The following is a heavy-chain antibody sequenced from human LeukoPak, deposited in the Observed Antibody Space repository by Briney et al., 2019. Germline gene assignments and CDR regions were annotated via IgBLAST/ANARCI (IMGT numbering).Heavy chain of an antibody. CDR2: IKSKTGGGTT. Sequence: GGSLRLSCAASGLTFKNARMSWVRQAPGKGLEWVGRIKSKTGGGTTDYAAPVKGRFTISGDDSENTLYLQMNSLKTDDTAVYYCATEARYCSGGTCTGDWYFDLWGRGTLVTVSS. J-gene: IGHJ2*01. D-gene: IGHD2-15*01. CDR1: GLTFKNAR. V-gene: IGHV3-15*01. CDR3: ATEARYCSGGTCTGDWYFDL.